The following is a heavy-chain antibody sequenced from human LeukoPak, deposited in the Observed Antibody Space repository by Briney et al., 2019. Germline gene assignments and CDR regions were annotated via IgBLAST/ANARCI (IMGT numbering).Heavy chain of an antibody. Sequence: GGSLRLSCAASGLTFSSHWMHWVRQAPGKGLEWVSAIRDSGSSAHYADSVKGRFTTSRDNSKNTLFLQMNSLRAEDTAIYYCAKYGPQDSGSSHFDYWGQGALVTVSS. D-gene: IGHD1-26*01. CDR2: IRDSGSSA. CDR1: GLTFSSHW. CDR3: AKYGPQDSGSSHFDY. V-gene: IGHV3-23*01. J-gene: IGHJ4*02.